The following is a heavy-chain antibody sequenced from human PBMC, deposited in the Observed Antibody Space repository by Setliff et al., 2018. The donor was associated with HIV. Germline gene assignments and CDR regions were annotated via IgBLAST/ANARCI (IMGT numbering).Heavy chain of an antibody. Sequence: SETLSLTCTVSGGSISSSSYYWGWIRQPPGKGLEWIGSIYYSGSTYYNPSLKSRVTISVDTSKNQFSLKLSSVTAADTAVYYCARPPGKWLVLGHWYFDLWGRGTLVTVSS. CDR1: GGSISSSSYY. J-gene: IGHJ2*01. CDR2: IYYSGST. V-gene: IGHV4-39*01. CDR3: ARPPGKWLVLGHWYFDL. D-gene: IGHD6-19*01.